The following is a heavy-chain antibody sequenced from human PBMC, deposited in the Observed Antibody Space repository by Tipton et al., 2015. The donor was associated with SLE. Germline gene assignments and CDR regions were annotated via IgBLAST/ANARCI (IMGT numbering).Heavy chain of an antibody. CDR1: GFTFSSYG. J-gene: IGHJ4*02. CDR3: AKDRITIFGVVIGPDY. V-gene: IGHV3-33*06. CDR2: IWYDGSNK. Sequence: SGFTFSSYGMHWVRQAPGKGLEWVAVIWYDGSNKYYADSVKGRFTISRDNSKNTLYLQMNSLRAEDTAVYYCAKDRITIFGVVIGPDYWGQGTPVTVSS. D-gene: IGHD3-3*01.